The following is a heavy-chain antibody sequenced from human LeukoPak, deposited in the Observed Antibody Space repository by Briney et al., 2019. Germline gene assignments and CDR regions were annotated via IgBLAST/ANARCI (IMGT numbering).Heavy chain of an antibody. V-gene: IGHV5-51*01. Sequence: GESLKISCKGSGYSFTSYWIGWVRQMPGKGLEWMGMICPGDSDTRYSPSFQGQVTISADKSISTAYLQWSSLKASDTAMYYCARGAQYQLLSGVHDAFDIWGQGTMVTVSS. CDR1: GYSFTSYW. CDR2: ICPGDSDT. J-gene: IGHJ3*02. CDR3: ARGAQYQLLSGVHDAFDI. D-gene: IGHD2-2*01.